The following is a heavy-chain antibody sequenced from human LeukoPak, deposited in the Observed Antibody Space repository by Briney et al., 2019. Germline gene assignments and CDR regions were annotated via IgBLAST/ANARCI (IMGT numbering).Heavy chain of an antibody. J-gene: IGHJ4*02. CDR3: ARDQYATMVRGVIIGVGDY. CDR1: GGTFSSYA. Sequence: SVKVSCKASGGTFSSYAISWVRQAPGQGLEWMGGIIPIFGTANYAQKFQGRVTITADESTSTAYMELSSLRSEDTVVYYCARDQYATMVRGVIIGVGDYWGQGTLVTVSS. V-gene: IGHV1-69*01. D-gene: IGHD3-10*01. CDR2: IIPIFGTA.